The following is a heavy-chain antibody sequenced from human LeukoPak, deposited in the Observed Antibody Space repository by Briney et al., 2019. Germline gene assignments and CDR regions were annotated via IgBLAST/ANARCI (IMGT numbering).Heavy chain of an antibody. Sequence: PGRSLRLSCAASGFTFSSYAMHWVRQAPGKGLEWVAVISYDGSNKYYADSVKGRFTISRDNSKNTLYLQMNSLGAEDTAVYYCAKGVYYYDSSGYGDYWGQGTLVTVSS. CDR3: AKGVYYYDSSGYGDY. V-gene: IGHV3-30-3*01. D-gene: IGHD3-22*01. CDR1: GFTFSSYA. J-gene: IGHJ4*02. CDR2: ISYDGSNK.